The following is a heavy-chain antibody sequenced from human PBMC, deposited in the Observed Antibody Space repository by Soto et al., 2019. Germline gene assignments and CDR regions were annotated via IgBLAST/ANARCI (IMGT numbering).Heavy chain of an antibody. V-gene: IGHV1-3*01. CDR3: ATTRTPADGFDY. D-gene: IGHD2-2*01. J-gene: IGHJ4*02. CDR1: GYTFTSYA. Sequence: QVQLVQSGAEVKKPGASVKVSCKASGYTFTSYAMHWVRQAPGQRLEWMGWINAGNGNTKYSQKFQGRVTITRDPSSSTAYLERSSLRSEDTAVYYCATTRTPADGFDYWGQGTLVPVSS. CDR2: INAGNGNT.